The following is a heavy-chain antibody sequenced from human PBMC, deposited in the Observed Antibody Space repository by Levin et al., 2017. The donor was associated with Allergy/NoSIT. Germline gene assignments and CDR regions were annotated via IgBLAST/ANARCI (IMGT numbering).Heavy chain of an antibody. V-gene: IGHV3-15*01. CDR1: GFTFSNAW. CDR2: IKSKTDGGTT. D-gene: IGHD4-17*01. J-gene: IGHJ4*02. Sequence: GGSLRLSCAASGFTFSNAWMSWVRQAPGKGLEWVGRIKSKTDGGTTDYAAPVKGRFTIARDDSKNTLYLQMNSLKTEDTAVYYCTPPYGCPYYFDYWGQETLVTVSS. CDR3: TPPYGCPYYFDY.